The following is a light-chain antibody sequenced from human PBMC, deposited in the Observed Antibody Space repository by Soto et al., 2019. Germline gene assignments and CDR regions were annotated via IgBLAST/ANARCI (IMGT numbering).Light chain of an antibody. V-gene: IGLV2-23*01. CDR3: CSYAGSRV. CDR1: SSDVGSYNL. CDR2: EGS. J-gene: IGLJ3*02. Sequence: QSALTQPASVSGSPGQSITISCTGTSSDVGSYNLVSWYQQHPGKAPKLMIYEGSKRPSGVSNRFSGSKSGNTASLTISGLQAEDGADYYCCSYAGSRVFGGGTKLTV.